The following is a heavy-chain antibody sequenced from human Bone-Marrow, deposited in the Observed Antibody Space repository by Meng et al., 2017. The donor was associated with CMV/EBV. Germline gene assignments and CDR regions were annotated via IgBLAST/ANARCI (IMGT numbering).Heavy chain of an antibody. V-gene: IGHV1-69*05. J-gene: IGHJ4*02. Sequence: SVKVSCKTSGDTFSSYNIRWVRQAPGQGLKLGGIIPIFGTTNYAQRFQGRLTITTDESTSAAYMELSSLKSEDTAVYYCARVGGNRDYWGQGTLVTVSS. D-gene: IGHD1-14*01. CDR3: ARVGGNRDY. CDR2: IIPIFGTT. CDR1: GDTFSSYN.